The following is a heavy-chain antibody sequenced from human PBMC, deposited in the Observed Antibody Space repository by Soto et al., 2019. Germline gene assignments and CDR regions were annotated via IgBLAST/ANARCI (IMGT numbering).Heavy chain of an antibody. Sequence: PSETLSLTCTVSGGSISSYYWSWIRQPPGKGLEWIGYIYYSGSTNYNPSLKSRVTISVDTSKNQFSLKLSSVTAADTAVYYCARQIYGDYALDYWGQRTLVTVSS. V-gene: IGHV4-59*08. CDR1: GGSISSYY. J-gene: IGHJ4*02. CDR3: ARQIYGDYALDY. CDR2: IYYSGST. D-gene: IGHD4-17*01.